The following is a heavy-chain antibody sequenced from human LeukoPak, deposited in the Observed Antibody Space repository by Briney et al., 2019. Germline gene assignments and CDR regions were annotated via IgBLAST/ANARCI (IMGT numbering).Heavy chain of an antibody. CDR2: ISSSSSTI. J-gene: IGHJ3*02. V-gene: IGHV3-48*02. CDR1: GFTFSSYA. CDR3: ARDGHYYDSSGYYYVAFDI. Sequence: PGGSLRLSCAASGFTFSSYAMSWVRQAPGKGLEWVSYISSSSSTIYYADSVKGRFTISRDNAKNSLYLQMNSLRDEDTAVYYCARDGHYYDSSGYYYVAFDIWGQGTMVTVSS. D-gene: IGHD3-22*01.